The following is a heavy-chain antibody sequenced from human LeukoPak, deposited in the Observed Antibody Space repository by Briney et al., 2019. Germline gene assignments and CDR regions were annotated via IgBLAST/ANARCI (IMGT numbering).Heavy chain of an antibody. CDR3: ARVRVWYGYSSDY. CDR2: ITDNGNTI. CDR1: GFTFSDFY. Sequence: GGSLRLSCAASGFTFSDFYMSWIRQAPGKGLEWVSYITDNGNTISYADSVRGRFTISRDNAKNSLYLQMNSLRADDTAVYYCARVRVWYGYSSDYWGQGTLVTVSS. D-gene: IGHD3-22*01. J-gene: IGHJ4*02. V-gene: IGHV3-11*01.